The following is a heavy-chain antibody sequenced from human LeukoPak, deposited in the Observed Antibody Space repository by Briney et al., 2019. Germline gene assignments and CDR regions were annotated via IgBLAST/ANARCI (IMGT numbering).Heavy chain of an antibody. Sequence: GGSLRLSCAASGFSFSSYNMNWVRQAPGKGLEWVANIKHDGSDKKYVDSVKGRFTISRDNAKRSLYLQMNSLRAEDTAVYYCARKMNIVGAQGWGYGLDVWGHGTTVTVSS. CDR2: IKHDGSDK. CDR1: GFSFSSYN. J-gene: IGHJ6*02. CDR3: ARKMNIVGAQGWGYGLDV. V-gene: IGHV3-7*05. D-gene: IGHD1-26*01.